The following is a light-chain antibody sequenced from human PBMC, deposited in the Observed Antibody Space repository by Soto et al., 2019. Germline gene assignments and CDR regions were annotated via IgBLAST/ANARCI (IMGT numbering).Light chain of an antibody. CDR2: GAS. CDR1: QSISSSY. CDR3: QQYGSSSWT. J-gene: IGKJ1*01. V-gene: IGKV3-20*01. Sequence: VLPQSPGPLSLSAGERATLSWGASQSISSSYVAGYQQSPGQAPRLPIYGASSRATGIPDRFSGSGSGTDFTLTSSRLEPEDFAVYYCQQYGSSSWTVGQGTKVDTK.